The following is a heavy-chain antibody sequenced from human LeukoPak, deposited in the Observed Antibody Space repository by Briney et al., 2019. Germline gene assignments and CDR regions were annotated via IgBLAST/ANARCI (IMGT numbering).Heavy chain of an antibody. V-gene: IGHV3-23*01. CDR3: AMTTVTTFRPGAFDI. CDR2: ISGSGGST. CDR1: GFTFSSYA. D-gene: IGHD4-17*01. Sequence: GGSLRLSCAATGFTFSSYAMSWVRQAPGKGLEWVSAISGSGGSTYYADSVKGRFTISRDNSKNTLYLQMNSLRAEDTAVYYCAMTTVTTFRPGAFDIWGQGTMVTVSS. J-gene: IGHJ3*02.